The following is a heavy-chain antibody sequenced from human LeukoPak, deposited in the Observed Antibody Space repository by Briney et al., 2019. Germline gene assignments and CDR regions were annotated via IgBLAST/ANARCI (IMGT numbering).Heavy chain of an antibody. V-gene: IGHV3-48*01. D-gene: IGHD6-6*01. CDR2: ISSSSSTI. CDR3: ARDAASIATPDY. Sequence: TGGSLRLSCTASGFAFSSDAMNWVRQAPGKGLEWVSYISSSSSTIYYADSVKGRFTISRDNAKNSLYLQMNSLRAEDTAVYYCARDAASIATPDYWGQGTLVTVSS. J-gene: IGHJ4*02. CDR1: GFAFSSDA.